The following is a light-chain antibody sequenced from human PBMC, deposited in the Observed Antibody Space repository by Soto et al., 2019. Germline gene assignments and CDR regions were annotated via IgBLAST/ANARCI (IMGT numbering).Light chain of an antibody. Sequence: IVLTQSPGTLSLSPGERATLSCRASQSVSNNYLAWYQQKPGQAPRLLIYAASNRATGIPARFSGSGSGTEFTLTISSLQSEDFAVYYCQHYNTWPWTFGQGTKVDIK. J-gene: IGKJ1*01. CDR2: AAS. CDR3: QHYNTWPWT. CDR1: QSVSNN. V-gene: IGKV3-15*01.